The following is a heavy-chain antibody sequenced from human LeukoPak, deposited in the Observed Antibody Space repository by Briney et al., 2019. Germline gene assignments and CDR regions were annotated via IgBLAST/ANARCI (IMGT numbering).Heavy chain of an antibody. D-gene: IGHD3-10*01. V-gene: IGHV3-23*01. J-gene: IGHJ4*02. CDR1: GLTFSNYA. CDR3: AKGPRNFASGTFYFDY. Sequence: PGESLRLSCAASGAASGLTFSNYAMTWVRQPPGKGLEWVSAISGSGGRTYYADSVKGRFTISRDNSKNTLYLQMNSLRPEDTAVYFCAKGPRNFASGTFYFDYWGQGTLVPVSS. CDR2: ISGSGGRT.